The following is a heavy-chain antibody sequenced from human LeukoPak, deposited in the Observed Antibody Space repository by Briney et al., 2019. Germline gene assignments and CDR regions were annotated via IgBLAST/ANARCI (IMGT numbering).Heavy chain of an antibody. Sequence: SGGSLRLSCAASGFTFSRYWMTWVRQAPGRGLEWVANIKPDGREKFYADPVKGRFTISRDNAMNSLYLQMNSLTAGDTAVYYCAGRQDRDWFDSWGQGTLVTVSS. V-gene: IGHV3-7*01. D-gene: IGHD6-6*01. J-gene: IGHJ5*01. CDR1: GFTFSRYW. CDR2: IKPDGREK. CDR3: AGRQDRDWFDS.